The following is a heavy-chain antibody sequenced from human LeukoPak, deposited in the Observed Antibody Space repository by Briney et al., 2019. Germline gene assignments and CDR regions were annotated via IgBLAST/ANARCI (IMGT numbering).Heavy chain of an antibody. D-gene: IGHD5-12*01. CDR2: INPSGGST. Sequence: GASVKVSCKASGYTFTSYYMHWVRQAPGQGLEWMGIINPSGGSTSYAQKFQGRVTMTRDMSTSTVYMELSSLRSEDTAVYYCARRYSGYHYYYYYYMDVWGKGTTVTISS. V-gene: IGHV1-46*01. J-gene: IGHJ6*03. CDR1: GYTFTSYY. CDR3: ARRYSGYHYYYYYYMDV.